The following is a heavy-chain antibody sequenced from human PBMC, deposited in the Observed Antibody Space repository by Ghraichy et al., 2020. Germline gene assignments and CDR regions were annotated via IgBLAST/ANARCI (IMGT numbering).Heavy chain of an antibody. V-gene: IGHV3-9*01. Sequence: SLNISCAASGFTFDDYAMHWVWQTPGKGLEWVSGITWNSGTIGYADSVRGRFTISRDNAKNSLYLQMNSLRAEDTALYYCAKDRGVVGVSNYYYYGMDVWGPGTTVTVSS. CDR3: AKDRGVVGVSNYYYYGMDV. CDR1: GFTFDDYA. D-gene: IGHD1-26*01. J-gene: IGHJ6*02. CDR2: ITWNSGTI.